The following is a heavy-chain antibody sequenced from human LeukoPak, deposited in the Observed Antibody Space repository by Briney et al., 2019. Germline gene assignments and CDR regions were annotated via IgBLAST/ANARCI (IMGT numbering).Heavy chain of an antibody. Sequence: PGGSLRLSCAASGFTFSSDTMNWVRQAPGKGLEWVAVISYDGSNKHYADSVKGRFTISRDNSKNTLDLQMNSLRAEDTAVYYCARGESSGWNDPPSYWGQGTLVTVSS. V-gene: IGHV3-30*03. J-gene: IGHJ4*02. D-gene: IGHD6-19*01. CDR1: GFTFSSDT. CDR3: ARGESSGWNDPPSY. CDR2: ISYDGSNK.